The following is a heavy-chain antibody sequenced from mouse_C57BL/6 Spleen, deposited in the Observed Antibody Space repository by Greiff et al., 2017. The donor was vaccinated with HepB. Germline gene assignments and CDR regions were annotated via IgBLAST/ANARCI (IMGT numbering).Heavy chain of an antibody. J-gene: IGHJ3*01. CDR3: ASADEYPGFAY. CDR2: IWGVGST. V-gene: IGHV2-6*01. Sequence: VQLQQSGPGLVAPSQSLSITCTVSGFSLTSYGVDWVRQSPGKGLEWLGVIWGVGSTNYNSALKSRLSIRKDNSKSQVFLKMNSLQTDDTAMYYGASADEYPGFAYWGQGTLVTVSA. D-gene: IGHD5-1*01. CDR1: GFSLTSYG.